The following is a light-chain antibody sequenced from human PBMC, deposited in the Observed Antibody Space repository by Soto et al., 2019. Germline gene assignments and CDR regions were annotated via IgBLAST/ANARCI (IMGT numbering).Light chain of an antibody. CDR2: SNN. CDR1: RSNIGSNT. J-gene: IGLJ2*01. Sequence: QSVLTQPPSESGTPGQRVTISCSGSRSNIGSNTVNWYQQVPGTAPKFLIYSNNQRPSGVPKRFSGSKSGTSASLAISGLQSEDEADYYCATWDDSLNGHVVFGGGTKPTVL. CDR3: ATWDDSLNGHVV. V-gene: IGLV1-44*01.